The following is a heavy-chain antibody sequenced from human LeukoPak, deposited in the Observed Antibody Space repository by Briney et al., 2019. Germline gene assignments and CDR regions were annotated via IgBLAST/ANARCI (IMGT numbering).Heavy chain of an antibody. CDR2: INKDGSDE. V-gene: IGHV3-7*01. D-gene: IGHD5-18*01. CDR3: VRDRGYTSYDY. Sequence: GGALRLSCAVYGVTFSNSWGSLGREAPGKGRWWVAGINKDGSDEYYVEFVKGRFTISRDNAKNSLYLQMNSLRVDDTAVYYCVRDRGYTSYDYWGQGTLVTVSS. J-gene: IGHJ4*02. CDR1: GVTFSNSW.